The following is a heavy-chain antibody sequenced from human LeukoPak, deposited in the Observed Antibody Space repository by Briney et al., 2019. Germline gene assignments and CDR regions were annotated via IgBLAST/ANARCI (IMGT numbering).Heavy chain of an antibody. Sequence: ASVKVSCKTSGGTIKTHIFSWVRQAPGQGLEWMGWISAYNGNTNYAQKLQGRVTMTTDTSTSTAYMELRSLRSDDTAVYYCARGYGTYYYGSGISYYYFDYWGQGTLVTVSS. CDR1: GGTIKTHI. V-gene: IGHV1-18*01. J-gene: IGHJ4*02. D-gene: IGHD3-10*01. CDR3: ARGYGTYYYGSGISYYYFDY. CDR2: ISAYNGNT.